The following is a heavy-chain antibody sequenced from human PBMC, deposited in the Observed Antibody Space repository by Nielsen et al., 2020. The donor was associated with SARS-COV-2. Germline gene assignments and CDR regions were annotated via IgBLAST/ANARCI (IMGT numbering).Heavy chain of an antibody. CDR1: GFTFSDYY. Sequence: GGSLRLSCAASGFTFSDYYMSWIRQAPGKGLEWVSYISSSSSYTNYADSVKGRFTISRDNAKNSLYLQMNSLRAEDTAVYYCAREGPDSSSSYFDYWGQGTLVTVSS. CDR3: AREGPDSSSSYFDY. J-gene: IGHJ4*02. CDR2: ISSSSSYT. V-gene: IGHV3-11*05. D-gene: IGHD6-6*01.